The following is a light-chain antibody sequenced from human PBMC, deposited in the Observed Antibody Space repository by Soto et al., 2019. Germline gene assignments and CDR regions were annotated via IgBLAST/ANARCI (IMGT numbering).Light chain of an antibody. V-gene: IGKV3-15*01. Sequence: EIVMTQSPATLSVSPGERATLSCRASQSVSSNLAWYQQKPGQAPRLLIYGASTRATGIPARFSGSGSGTEFTLTISSLQSEDRAVYYCHQYNSWPPLTFGGGTKVEIK. CDR1: QSVSSN. CDR3: HQYNSWPPLT. CDR2: GAS. J-gene: IGKJ4*01.